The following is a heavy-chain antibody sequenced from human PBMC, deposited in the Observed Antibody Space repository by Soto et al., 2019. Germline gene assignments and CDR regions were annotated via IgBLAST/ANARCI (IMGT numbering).Heavy chain of an antibody. CDR1: GGSISSGGYS. CDR3: ARALANYGSSGSTFDP. CDR2: IYHSGST. Sequence: PSDTLSLTCAVSGGSISSGGYSWSWIRQPPGKGLEWIGYIYHSGSTYYNPSLKSRVTISVDRSKNQFSLKLSSVTAADTAVYYCARALANYGSSGSTFDPWGQGTLVIVSS. V-gene: IGHV4-30-2*01. J-gene: IGHJ5*02. D-gene: IGHD3-22*01.